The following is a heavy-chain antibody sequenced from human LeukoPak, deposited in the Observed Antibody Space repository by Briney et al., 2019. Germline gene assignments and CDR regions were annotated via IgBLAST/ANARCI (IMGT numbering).Heavy chain of an antibody. CDR3: ARDRYYDSGSYYN. CDR2: IYYSGST. J-gene: IGHJ4*02. D-gene: IGHD3-10*01. Sequence: SETLSLTCTVSGGSISSYYWNWIRQPPGKGLEWIGYIYYSGSTNYDPSLKSRVTISVDTSKNQFSLKLSSVTAADTAVYYCARDRYYDSGSYYNWGQGTLVTVSS. CDR1: GGSISSYY. V-gene: IGHV4-59*01.